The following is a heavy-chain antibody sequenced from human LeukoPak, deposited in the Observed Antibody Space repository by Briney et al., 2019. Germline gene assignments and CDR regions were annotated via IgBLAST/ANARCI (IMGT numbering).Heavy chain of an antibody. Sequence: ASVKVSRKASGYTFTSYHIHWVRQAPGQGLEWMGIINPGGGTTNYARKFQGRLIMTRDTSTSTVYMEMNSLRSEDTAIYYCSCAITPSSGPHWFDPWGQGTLVIVSS. CDR3: SCAITPSSGPHWFDP. CDR2: INPGGGTT. D-gene: IGHD2-15*01. V-gene: IGHV1-46*03. CDR1: GYTFTSYH. J-gene: IGHJ5*02.